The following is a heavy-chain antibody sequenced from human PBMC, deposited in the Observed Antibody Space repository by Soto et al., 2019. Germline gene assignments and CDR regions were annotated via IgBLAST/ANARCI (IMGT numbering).Heavy chain of an antibody. Sequence: GGSLRLSCAASEFTVSSYAMSWVRQAPEKGLEWVSAISGSGSSSYYADSVQGSFTISRDNSKNTLYLQMNSLRAEDTAVYYCAKCSPRYSSGLKAYYFDHWGQGTLVTVS. CDR1: EFTVSSYA. V-gene: IGHV3-23*01. CDR3: AKCSPRYSSGLKAYYFDH. J-gene: IGHJ4*02. D-gene: IGHD6-19*01. CDR2: ISGSGSSS.